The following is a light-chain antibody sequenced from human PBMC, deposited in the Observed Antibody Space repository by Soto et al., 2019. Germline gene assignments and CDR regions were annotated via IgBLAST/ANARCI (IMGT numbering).Light chain of an antibody. V-gene: IGLV1-44*01. CDR2: SND. Sequence: QCVLAQPPSASGTPGQRVTISCSGSNSNIGRNDVTWYQQVPGTAPQCLIYSNDQRPSGVPDRISGSRSGTSASLAISGLQSGDEAEYYCAAWDDTLRARVFGGGTKLTVL. CDR1: NSNIGRND. CDR3: AAWDDTLRARV. J-gene: IGLJ2*01.